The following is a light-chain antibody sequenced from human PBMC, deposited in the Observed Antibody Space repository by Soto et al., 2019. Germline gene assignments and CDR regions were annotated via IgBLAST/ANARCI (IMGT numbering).Light chain of an antibody. Sequence: DIQMTQSPSTLSASVGDRVTITCRASQSISSWLAWYQQKPGKAPKLLIYKASSLDSGLPSRFSGSGSGTEFTLTISSLQPDDFATYYCQQYNSYSGFGQGTKLEIK. V-gene: IGKV1-5*03. J-gene: IGKJ2*03. CDR3: QQYNSYSG. CDR2: KAS. CDR1: QSISSW.